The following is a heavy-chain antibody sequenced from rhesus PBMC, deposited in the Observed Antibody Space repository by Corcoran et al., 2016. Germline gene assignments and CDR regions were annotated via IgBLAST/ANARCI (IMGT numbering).Heavy chain of an antibody. CDR1: GGSINDGFF. CDR2: IYGNSATT. V-gene: IGHV4S9*01. J-gene: IGHJ5-2*02. CDR3: ARVKYNSLDI. D-gene: IGHD3-34*01. Sequence: QVQLQESGPGLVKPSETLSLTCAVSGGSINDGFFCNWIRQPPGKGLEWVGNIYGNSATTYYNPSLKSRITISKATSKNQFFLKLTSVTAADTAVYFCARVKYNSLDIWGRGVLVTVSS.